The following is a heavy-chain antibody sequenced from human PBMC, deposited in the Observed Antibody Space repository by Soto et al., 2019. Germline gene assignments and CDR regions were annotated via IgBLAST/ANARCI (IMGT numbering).Heavy chain of an antibody. CDR2: IKQDESER. V-gene: IGHV3-7*01. Sequence: GGSLRLSCEASVFTFSSYWMSWVRQAPGKGLEWVANIKQDESERYYVDSVKGRFTISRDNAKNSLYLQMNSLRAEDTAVYYCAKEGSYCSGGSCYFISSFFDYWGQGALVTVSS. D-gene: IGHD2-15*01. CDR1: VFTFSSYW. CDR3: AKEGSYCSGGSCYFISSFFDY. J-gene: IGHJ4*02.